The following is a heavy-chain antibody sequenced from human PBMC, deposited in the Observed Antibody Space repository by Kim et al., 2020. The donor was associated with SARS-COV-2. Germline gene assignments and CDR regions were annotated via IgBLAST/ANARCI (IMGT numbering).Heavy chain of an antibody. V-gene: IGHV3-21*01. CDR2: IGSSSNYYS. Sequence: GGSLRLSCVVSGFNFRRYSMNWVRQAPGKGLEWVSSIGSSSNYYSHYPDSVEGRFNISRDDAKNSLYLQMNNLRAEDTAVYYCARSDDVRGYYFFDHWGQRTLVTVSS. D-gene: IGHD3-3*01. CDR3: ARSDDVRGYYFFDH. J-gene: IGHJ4*02. CDR1: GFNFRRYS.